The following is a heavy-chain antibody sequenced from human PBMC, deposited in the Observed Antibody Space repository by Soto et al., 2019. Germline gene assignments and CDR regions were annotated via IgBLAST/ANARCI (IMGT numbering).Heavy chain of an antibody. Sequence: PGESLKISCKGSGYSFSSYWIGWVRQLPGKGLEWMGIIYPADSDSRYSPSFQGQVTISADKSISTAYLQSSSLKASDTAMYYCARHNDYYYGMDVWGQGTTVTVSS. CDR3: ARHNDYYYGMDV. V-gene: IGHV5-51*01. CDR2: IYPADSDS. J-gene: IGHJ6*02. CDR1: GYSFSSYW.